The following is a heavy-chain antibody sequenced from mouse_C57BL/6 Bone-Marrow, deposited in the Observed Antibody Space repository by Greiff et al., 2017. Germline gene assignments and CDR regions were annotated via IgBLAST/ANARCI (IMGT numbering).Heavy chain of an antibody. CDR1: GYTFTSYW. D-gene: IGHD1-1*01. CDR3: ARRLPHYYGSSPFAY. V-gene: IGHV1-64*01. Sequence: QVQLQQPGAELVKPGASVKLSCKASGYTFTSYWMHWVKQRPGQGLEWIGMIHPNSGSTNYNEKFKSKATLTVDKSSSTAYMQRSSLTSEDSAVYYCARRLPHYYGSSPFAYWGQGTLVTVSA. J-gene: IGHJ3*01. CDR2: IHPNSGST.